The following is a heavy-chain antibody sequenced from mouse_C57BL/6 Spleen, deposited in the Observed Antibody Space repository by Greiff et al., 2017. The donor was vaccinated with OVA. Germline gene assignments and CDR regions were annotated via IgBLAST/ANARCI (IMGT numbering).Heavy chain of an antibody. D-gene: IGHD2-5*01. CDR3: ARAYYSNFYYAMDD. V-gene: IGHV1-82*01. CDR2: IYPGDGDT. J-gene: IGHJ4*01. Sequence: QVQLKESGPELVKPGASVKISCKASGYAFSSSWMNWVKQRPGKGLEWIGRIYPGDGDTNYNGKFKGKATLTADKSSSTAYMQLSSLTSEDSAVYFCARAYYSNFYYAMDDWGQGTSVTVSS. CDR1: GYAFSSSW.